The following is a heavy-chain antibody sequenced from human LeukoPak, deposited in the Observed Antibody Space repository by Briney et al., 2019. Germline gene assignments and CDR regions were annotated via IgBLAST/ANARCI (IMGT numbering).Heavy chain of an antibody. J-gene: IGHJ5*02. CDR1: GGSISSSSYY. CDR3: ARHPSGRMWLQQGGWFDP. D-gene: IGHD5-24*01. CDR2: IYSSGST. Sequence: SETLSLTCTVSGGSISSSSYYWNWIRQPAGKGLEWIGRIYSSGSTNYNPSLKSRVTISVDTSKNQFSLKLPSVTAADTAVYYCARHPSGRMWLQQGGWFDPWGQGTLVTVSS. V-gene: IGHV4-61*02.